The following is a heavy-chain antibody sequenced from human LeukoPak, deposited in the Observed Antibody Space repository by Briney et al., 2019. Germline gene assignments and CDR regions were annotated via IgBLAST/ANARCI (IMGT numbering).Heavy chain of an antibody. CDR1: GFTFSSYA. D-gene: IGHD3-3*01. CDR3: AKRIWSGYLYYYYGMDV. J-gene: IGHJ6*02. V-gene: IGHV3-23*01. CDR2: ISGSGGST. Sequence: GGSLRLSCAASGFTFSSYAMSWVRQAPGKGLEWVSAISGSGGSTYYADSVKGRFTISRDNSKNTLYLQMNSLRAEDTAVYYYAKRIWSGYLYYYYGMDVWGQGTTVTVSS.